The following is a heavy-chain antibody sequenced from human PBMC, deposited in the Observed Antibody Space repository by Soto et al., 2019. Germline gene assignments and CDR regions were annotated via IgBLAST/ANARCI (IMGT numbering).Heavy chain of an antibody. Sequence: PXEIVSLGCSVAGCSRSYNSYYWGWIRQPPGKGLEWVGGIFYTGTTYYSPSLKDRVTISVDTSKNSFSLNLTSVTAADTAVYFCARLVVVAPVANAWGQGTQVTVSS. CDR3: ARLVVVAPVANA. CDR1: GCSRSYNSYY. J-gene: IGHJ5*02. CDR2: IFYTGTT. D-gene: IGHD2-2*01. V-gene: IGHV4-39*02.